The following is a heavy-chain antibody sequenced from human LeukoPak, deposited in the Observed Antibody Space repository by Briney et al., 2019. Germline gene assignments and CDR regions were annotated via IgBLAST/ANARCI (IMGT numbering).Heavy chain of an antibody. Sequence: GGSLRLSCAASGFTLSTYWMSWVRQAPGKGLEWVSFIYSDNTHYSDSVKGRFTISRDNSKNTLYLQMNSLRAEDTAVYYCARRAGAYSHPYDYWGQGTLVTVSS. CDR1: GFTLSTYW. D-gene: IGHD4/OR15-4a*01. J-gene: IGHJ4*02. CDR3: ARRAGAYSHPYDY. CDR2: IYSDNT. V-gene: IGHV3-53*01.